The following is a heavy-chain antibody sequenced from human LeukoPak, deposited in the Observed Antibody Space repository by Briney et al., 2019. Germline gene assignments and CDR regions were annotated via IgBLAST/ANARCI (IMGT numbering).Heavy chain of an antibody. CDR1: GFTFSSYG. J-gene: IGHJ4*02. CDR2: IRYDGSNE. Sequence: GGSLRLSCAASGFTFSSYGMHWVRQAPGKGLEWVSFIRYDGSNEYYADSVRGRFTISRDNSKNTLYLQMNSLRAEDTAVYYCAGYSSGWRQLNFDYWGQGTLVTVSS. CDR3: AGYSSGWRQLNFDY. D-gene: IGHD6-19*01. V-gene: IGHV3-30*02.